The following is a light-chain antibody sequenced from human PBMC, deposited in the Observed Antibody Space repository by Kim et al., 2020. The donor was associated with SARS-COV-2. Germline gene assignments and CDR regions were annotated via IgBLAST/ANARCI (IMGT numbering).Light chain of an antibody. J-gene: IGKJ2*01. Sequence: ASVGDRVAITGRTSQSINTYLNWYQQKPGKAPKLLIYVASSLQSGVPSRFSGSGSGTDVTLTISSLQPEDFATYYCQQSFNAPYTFGQGTKLEI. V-gene: IGKV1-39*01. CDR3: QQSFNAPYT. CDR1: QSINTY. CDR2: VAS.